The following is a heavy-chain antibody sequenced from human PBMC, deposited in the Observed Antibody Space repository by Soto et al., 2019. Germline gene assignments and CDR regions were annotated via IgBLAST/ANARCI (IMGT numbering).Heavy chain of an antibody. Sequence: QVQLQESGPGLVKPSGTLSLTCAVSGGSFSSNSWWGWVRQSPGKGLEWFGDIHHSGSTNYNPSLTSRVTISLDKSKNQFSPKWSSVPAADTAVYYCARISGWYAVDYWGQGTLVTVSS. D-gene: IGHD6-19*01. J-gene: IGHJ4*02. V-gene: IGHV4-4*02. CDR2: IHHSGST. CDR1: GGSFSSNSW. CDR3: ARISGWYAVDY.